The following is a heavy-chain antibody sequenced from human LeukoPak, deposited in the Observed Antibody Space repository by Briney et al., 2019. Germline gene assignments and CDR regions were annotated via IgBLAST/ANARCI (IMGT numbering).Heavy chain of an antibody. J-gene: IGHJ3*02. CDR2: IHEDGSDK. V-gene: IGHV3-7*05. D-gene: IGHD1-14*01. CDR3: ARTLRLGTPRAFDI. CDR1: GFTFSSYW. Sequence: SGGSLRLSCVVSGFTFSSYWMNWVRQAPGKGLEWVANIHEDGSDKYYVDSVKGRFTISRDNAKNSLYLQMNSLRAEDTALYYCARTLRLGTPRAFDIWGRGTMATVSS.